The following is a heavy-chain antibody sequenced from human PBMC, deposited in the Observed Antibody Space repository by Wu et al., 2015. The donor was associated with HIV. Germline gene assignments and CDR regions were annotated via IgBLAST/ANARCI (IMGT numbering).Heavy chain of an antibody. CDR3: AGDSGRYCSSTSCYPFYFDY. Sequence: QVQLVQSGAEVKKPGSSVKVSCKASGGTFSSYAISWVRQAPGQGLEWMGGIIPIFGTANYAQKFQGRVTITTDESTSTAYMELSSLRSEDTAVYYCAGDSGRYCSSTSCYPFYFDYWGQGTLVTVSS. D-gene: IGHD2-2*01. CDR1: GGTFSSYA. CDR2: IIPIFGTA. J-gene: IGHJ4*02. V-gene: IGHV1-69*05.